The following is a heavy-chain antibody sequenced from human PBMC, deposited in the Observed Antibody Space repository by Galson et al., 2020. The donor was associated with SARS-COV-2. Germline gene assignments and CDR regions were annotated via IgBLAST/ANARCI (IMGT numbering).Heavy chain of an antibody. J-gene: IGHJ3*02. CDR2: ISWNSGSI. V-gene: IGHV3-9*01. Sequence: GGSLRLSCAASGFTFDDYAMHWVRQAPGKGLEWVSGISWNSGSIGYADSVKGRFTISRDNAKNSLYLQMNSLRAEDTALYYCAKDNPGIAAAGDNAFDIWGQGKMVTVYS. D-gene: IGHD6-13*01. CDR3: AKDNPGIAAAGDNAFDI. CDR1: GFTFDDYA.